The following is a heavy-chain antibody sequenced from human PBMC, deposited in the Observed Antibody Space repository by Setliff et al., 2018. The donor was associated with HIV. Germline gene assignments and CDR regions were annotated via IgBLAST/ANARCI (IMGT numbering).Heavy chain of an antibody. Sequence: SSETLSLTCAVYGGSFSAYYWSWIRQTPGKGLEWIGSIYHSGSTYYNPSLKSRVTISVDTSKNQFSLKLSSVTAADTAVYYCARMYSGYDWSPAGARTRYFDYWGQGTLVTVSS. CDR1: GGSFSAYY. CDR3: ARMYSGYDWSPAGARTRYFDY. CDR2: IYHSGST. D-gene: IGHD5-12*01. J-gene: IGHJ4*02. V-gene: IGHV4-34*01.